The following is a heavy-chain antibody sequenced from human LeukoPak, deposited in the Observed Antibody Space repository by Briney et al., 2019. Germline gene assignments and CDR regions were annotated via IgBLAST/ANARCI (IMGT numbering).Heavy chain of an antibody. CDR3: AGLGYGYFHH. CDR1: GFTVSSNY. Sequence: GGSLRLSCAASGFTVSSNYMSWVRQAPGKGLEWVSLIYSDGSTYYADSVKGRFTISRDNSKSTLYLQMNSLRAEDTAVYYCAGLGYGYFHHWGQGTLVTVSS. V-gene: IGHV3-53*01. CDR2: IYSDGST. J-gene: IGHJ1*01. D-gene: IGHD5-12*01.